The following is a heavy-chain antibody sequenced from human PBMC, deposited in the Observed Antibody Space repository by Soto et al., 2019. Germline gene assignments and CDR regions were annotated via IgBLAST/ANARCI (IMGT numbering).Heavy chain of an antibody. CDR3: ARGQRYSSSSGIFLFAP. D-gene: IGHD6-13*01. V-gene: IGHV1-8*01. CDR2: MNPNSGNT. CDR1: GYTFTSYD. J-gene: IGHJ5*02. Sequence: ASVKVSCKASGYTFTSYDINWARQATGQGLEWMGWMNPNSGNTGYAQKFQGRVTMTRNTSISTAYMELSSLRSEDTAVYYCARGQRYSSSSGIFLFAPWGQGTLVTVSS.